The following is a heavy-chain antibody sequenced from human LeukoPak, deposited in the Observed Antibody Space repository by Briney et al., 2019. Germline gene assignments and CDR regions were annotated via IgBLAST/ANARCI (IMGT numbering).Heavy chain of an antibody. CDR2: IDHRGDT. D-gene: IGHD5-24*01. J-gene: IGHJ1*01. V-gene: IGHV4-34*01. CDR1: GGAHRLSY. CDR3: AKGATISYTIYFYG. Sequence: PSETLSLTCAVSGGAHRLSYWRRRSQSPGKGLEWIAEIDHRGDTNYNPSVKSRVTISVDTSKNRFSLKVRSLSAADTAAYYCAKGATISYTIYFYGCGPATLVTFSS.